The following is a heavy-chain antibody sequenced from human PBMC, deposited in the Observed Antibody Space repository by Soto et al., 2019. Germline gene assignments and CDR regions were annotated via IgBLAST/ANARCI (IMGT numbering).Heavy chain of an antibody. CDR2: IYYSGST. J-gene: IGHJ5*02. CDR1: GGSVSSGSYY. Sequence: SETLSLTCTVSGGSVSSGSYYWSWIRQPPGRGLEWIGYIYYSGSTNYNPSLKSRVTISVDTSKNQFSLKLSSVTAADTAVYYCARGYSSGWYFNWFDPWGQGTLVTVSS. V-gene: IGHV4-61*01. CDR3: ARGYSSGWYFNWFDP. D-gene: IGHD6-19*01.